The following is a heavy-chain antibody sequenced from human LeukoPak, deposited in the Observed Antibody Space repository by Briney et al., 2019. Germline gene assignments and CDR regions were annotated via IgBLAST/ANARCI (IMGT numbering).Heavy chain of an antibody. D-gene: IGHD3-22*01. V-gene: IGHV4-31*03. CDR1: GGSISSGAYY. J-gene: IGHJ4*02. CDR2: IYYSGST. CDR3: ASALTSAYLNFDY. Sequence: PSQTLSLTCTVSGGSISSGAYYWSWIRQHPGKGLEWIGYIYYSGSTYYNPSLNSRVTMSVDTSKSQFSLKLSSVTAADTAVYYCASALTSAYLNFDYWGQGTLVTVSS.